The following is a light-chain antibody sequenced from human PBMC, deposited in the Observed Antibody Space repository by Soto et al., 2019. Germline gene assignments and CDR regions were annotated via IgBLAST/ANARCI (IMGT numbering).Light chain of an antibody. CDR2: DVS. J-gene: IGLJ1*01. CDR1: SSDVGGYNY. V-gene: IGLV2-14*01. CDR3: SSYTSSSTYV. Sequence: QSALTQPASVSGSPGQSITISCTGTSSDVGGYNYVSWYQQYPGKAPKLMSYDVSNRPSGVSNRFSGSKSGNTASLTISGLQAEDDADYYCSSYTSSSTYVFGTGTKVTVL.